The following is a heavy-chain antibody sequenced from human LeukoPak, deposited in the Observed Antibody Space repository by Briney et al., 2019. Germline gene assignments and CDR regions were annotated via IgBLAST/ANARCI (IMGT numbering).Heavy chain of an antibody. J-gene: IGHJ4*02. D-gene: IGHD1-1*01. Sequence: LAGGSLRLACAASRFTFSACGMHWVRQAPGKGREWVAAISFDGSHNYYADPVKGRFTISRDNSMNTLYLQMNSLSAEDTAVYYCAKGTAVDRQYFENWGQATLVTVSS. CDR1: RFTFSACG. CDR2: ISFDGSHN. V-gene: IGHV3-30*18. CDR3: AKGTAVDRQYFEN.